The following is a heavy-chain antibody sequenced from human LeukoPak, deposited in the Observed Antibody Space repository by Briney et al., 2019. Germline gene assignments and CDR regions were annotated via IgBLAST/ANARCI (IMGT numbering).Heavy chain of an antibody. CDR3: ARDSVLWFGELPVFDY. Sequence: GGSLRLSCVASGFTFGKYWMSWVRQAPGKGLEWVANIKLGGSEKNYVDSVKGRFTISRDNAKNSLYLQMNSLRAEDTAVYYCARDSVLWFGELPVFDYWGQGTLVTVSS. CDR1: GFTFGKYW. CDR2: IKLGGSEK. V-gene: IGHV3-7*01. D-gene: IGHD3-10*01. J-gene: IGHJ4*02.